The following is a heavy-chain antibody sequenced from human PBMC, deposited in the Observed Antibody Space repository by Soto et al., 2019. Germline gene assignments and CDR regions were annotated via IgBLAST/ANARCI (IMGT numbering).Heavy chain of an antibody. V-gene: IGHV3-30-3*01. J-gene: IGHJ6*02. D-gene: IGHD4-17*01. CDR1: GFTFSSYA. CDR2: ISYDGSNK. CDR3: ARDPDYGDYYGMDV. Sequence: QVQLVESGGGVVQPGRSLRLSCAASGFTFSSYAMHWVRQAPGKGLEWVAVISYDGSNKYYADSVKGRFTISRDNSKNTLYLQMNSLRAEDTAGYYCARDPDYGDYYGMDVWGQGTTVTVSS.